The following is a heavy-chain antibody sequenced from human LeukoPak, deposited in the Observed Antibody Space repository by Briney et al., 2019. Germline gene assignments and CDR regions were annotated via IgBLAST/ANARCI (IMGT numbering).Heavy chain of an antibody. CDR2: IYYSGST. Sequence: SETLSLTCTVSGGSISSGGYYWSWIRQHPGEGLEWIGYIYYSGSTYYNPSLKSRVTISVDTSKNQFSLKLSSVTAADTAVYYCARDGSMYYYDSSGPDAFDIWGQGTMVTVSS. V-gene: IGHV4-31*03. J-gene: IGHJ3*02. D-gene: IGHD3-22*01. CDR3: ARDGSMYYYDSSGPDAFDI. CDR1: GGSISSGGYY.